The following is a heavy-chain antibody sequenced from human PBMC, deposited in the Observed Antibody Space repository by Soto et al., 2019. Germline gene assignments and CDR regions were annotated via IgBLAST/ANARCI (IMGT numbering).Heavy chain of an antibody. J-gene: IGHJ1*01. CDR2: IFYSGST. CDR1: GGSISSGVYY. Sequence: QVQLQESGPGLVKPSQTLSLTCTVSGGSISSGVYYWSGIRQHLEKGLEWIGYIFYSGSTYYNPSLKSRVTISVDTSKNQFSLKLSSVTAAYTAVYYCAIYDSSGSRGFQHWGQGTLITVSS. CDR3: AIYDSSGSRGFQH. V-gene: IGHV4-31*03. D-gene: IGHD3-22*01.